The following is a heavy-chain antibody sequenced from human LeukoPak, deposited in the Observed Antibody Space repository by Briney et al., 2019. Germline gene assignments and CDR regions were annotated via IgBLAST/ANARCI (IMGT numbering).Heavy chain of an antibody. CDR3: ARDGAYDDASGYRADF. Sequence: GGSLRLSCKASRFRFSDYYMNWFRQTPGKGLEWLSYISHSGATVQYADSVRGRFTVSRDNHKNTLYLQMSSLRIEDTSVYYCARDGAYDDASGYRADFWGQGTLVTVSS. J-gene: IGHJ4*02. D-gene: IGHD3-22*01. CDR2: ISHSGATV. V-gene: IGHV3-11*01. CDR1: RFRFSDYY.